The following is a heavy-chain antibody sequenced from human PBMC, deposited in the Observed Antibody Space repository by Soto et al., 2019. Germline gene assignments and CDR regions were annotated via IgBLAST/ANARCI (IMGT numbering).Heavy chain of an antibody. CDR2: ICYDGSNK. J-gene: IGHJ6*03. Sequence: PGGSLRLSCAASGFTFSSYGKHWVRQAPGKGLEWVAVICYDGSNKYYADSVKGRFTISRDNSKNTLYLQMNSLRAEDTAVYYCARDHYGSSPAGGYNWNYIVYYYMDVWGKGTTVTVSS. D-gene: IGHD1-7*01. CDR1: GFTFSSYG. CDR3: ARDHYGSSPAGGYNWNYIVYYYMDV. V-gene: IGHV3-33*01.